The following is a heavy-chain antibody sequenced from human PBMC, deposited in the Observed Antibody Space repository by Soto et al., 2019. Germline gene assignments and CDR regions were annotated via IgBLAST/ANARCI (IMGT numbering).Heavy chain of an antibody. Sequence: SETLSLTXNVSGGSVSGGSYYWSWIRQPPGKGLEWIGYLFSSGSTNYNRSLKSRVSVSVDTSRNQFSLKVSSVTAADTAVYYCARGQGSSGGYFDYWGRGTLVTVSS. D-gene: IGHD3-22*01. CDR3: ARGQGSSGGYFDY. CDR1: GGSVSGGSYY. CDR2: LFSSGST. J-gene: IGHJ4*02. V-gene: IGHV4-61*01.